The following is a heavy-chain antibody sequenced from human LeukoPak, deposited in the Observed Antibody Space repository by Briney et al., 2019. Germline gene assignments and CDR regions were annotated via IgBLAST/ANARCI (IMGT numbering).Heavy chain of an antibody. CDR2: ISYDGRSNK. CDR1: GFTFSNYG. Sequence: PGGSLRLSCAASGFTFSNYGLHWVRQAPGKGLEWVALISYDGRSNKYYADSVKGRFTISRDNSKNTLSLQMNSLRAEDTAVYYCVRRVGDYWGQGTLVTVSS. D-gene: IGHD3-10*01. V-gene: IGHV3-30*03. CDR3: VRRVGDY. J-gene: IGHJ4*02.